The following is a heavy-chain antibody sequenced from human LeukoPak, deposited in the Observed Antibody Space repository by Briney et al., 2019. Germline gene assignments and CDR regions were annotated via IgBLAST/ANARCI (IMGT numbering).Heavy chain of an antibody. J-gene: IGHJ4*02. V-gene: IGHV3-11*04. CDR1: GFTFSDYY. Sequence: GGSLRLSCAASGFTFSDYYMSWIRQAPGKGLEWVSYISSSGSTIYYADSVKGRFTISRDNAKNSLYLQMNSLRGEDTAAYYCVATVTTVYHFDYWGQGPLVTVSS. CDR2: ISSSGSTI. D-gene: IGHD4-17*01. CDR3: VATVTTVYHFDY.